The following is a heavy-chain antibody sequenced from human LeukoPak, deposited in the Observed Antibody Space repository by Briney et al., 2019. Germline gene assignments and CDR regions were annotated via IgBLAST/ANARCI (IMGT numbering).Heavy chain of an antibody. J-gene: IGHJ4*02. CDR1: GYTFTGYY. Sequence: ASVKVSCKASGYTFTGYYMHCVRQAPGQGLEWMGWINPNGGGTNYAQKFQGRVTLTRDTSISTAYMEVSRLESDDTAVYYCARENNSGWYRKAAFDYWGQGTLVTVTS. D-gene: IGHD6-19*01. CDR2: INPNGGGT. CDR3: ARENNSGWYRKAAFDY. V-gene: IGHV1-2*02.